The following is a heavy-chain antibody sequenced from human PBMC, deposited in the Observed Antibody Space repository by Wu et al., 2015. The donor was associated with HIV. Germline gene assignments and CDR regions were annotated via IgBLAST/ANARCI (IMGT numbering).Heavy chain of an antibody. V-gene: IGHV1-8*02. CDR1: GYTFTSYG. CDR2: MNPNRGDA. Sequence: QVHLEQSGGEVKKPGASVKVSCKASGYTFTSYGLSWVRQAPGRGLEWMGWMNPNRGDAGYAQKFQGRVSLTRNTSTHTAYMELSTLRSEDTAIYYCAIGTRGYSAFDVWGQGT. D-gene: IGHD3-22*01. CDR3: AIGTRGYSAFDV. J-gene: IGHJ3*01.